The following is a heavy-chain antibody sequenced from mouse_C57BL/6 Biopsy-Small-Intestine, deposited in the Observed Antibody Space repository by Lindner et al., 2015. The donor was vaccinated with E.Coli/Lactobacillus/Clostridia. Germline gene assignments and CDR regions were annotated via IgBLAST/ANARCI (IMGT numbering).Heavy chain of an antibody. CDR2: IWTGGGT. CDR3: ARIGGDHGYPYYFDY. CDR1: GFSLTSYA. J-gene: IGHJ2*01. Sequence: VQLQESGPGLVAPSRSLSITCTVSGFSLTSYAISWVRQPPGKGLEWLGVIWTGGGTNYNSALKSRLSISKDNSKSQVFLKMNSLQTDDTARYYCARIGGDHGYPYYFDYWGQGTTLTVSS. V-gene: IGHV2-9-1*01. D-gene: IGHD2-14*01.